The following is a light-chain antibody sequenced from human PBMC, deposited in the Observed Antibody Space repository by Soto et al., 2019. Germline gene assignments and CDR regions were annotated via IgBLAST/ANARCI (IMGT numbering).Light chain of an antibody. CDR3: QEYNNYWT. CDR1: QTISRW. Sequence: DIQMTQSPSTLSASVGDTVTITCRASQTISRWLDWYQQKPGKAPRLLIYTASTLESGVPSRFSASGSGTEFTLTISSLHPDDFATYYCQEYNNYWTFGQGTKVDIK. J-gene: IGKJ1*01. CDR2: TAS. V-gene: IGKV1-5*01.